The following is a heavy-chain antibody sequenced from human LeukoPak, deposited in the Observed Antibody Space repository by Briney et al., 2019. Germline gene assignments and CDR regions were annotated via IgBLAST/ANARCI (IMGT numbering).Heavy chain of an antibody. CDR1: GFTFSSYV. CDR2: ISGSGGST. J-gene: IGHJ4*02. CDR3: ASSMTTVTTAPLDY. V-gene: IGHV3-23*01. Sequence: SGGSLRLSCAASGFTFSSYVMSWVRQAPGKGLEWVSDISGSGGSTYYADSVKGRFTISRDNSKNTLYLQMNSLRAEDTAVYYCASSMTTVTTAPLDYWGQGTLVTVSS. D-gene: IGHD4-17*01.